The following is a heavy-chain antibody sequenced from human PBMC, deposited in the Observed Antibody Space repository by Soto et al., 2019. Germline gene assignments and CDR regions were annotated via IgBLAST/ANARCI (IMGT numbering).Heavy chain of an antibody. Sequence: GGSLRLSCAASGFTISSNYMNWVRQAPGKGLEWVSVIYTGGITYYADSVKGRFTISRDNSKNTLYLQMNSLRAEDTAVYYCARDSSNWSYFDYWGQGTLVTVSS. CDR3: ARDSSNWSYFDY. CDR2: IYTGGIT. J-gene: IGHJ4*02. V-gene: IGHV3-66*01. D-gene: IGHD6-13*01. CDR1: GFTISSNY.